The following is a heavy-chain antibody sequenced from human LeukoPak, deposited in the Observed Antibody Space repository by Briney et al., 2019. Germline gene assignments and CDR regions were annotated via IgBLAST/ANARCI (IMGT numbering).Heavy chain of an antibody. CDR3: ASIAARRDNDY. CDR1: GFTFSSYS. CDR2: ISSSSSYI. D-gene: IGHD6-6*01. J-gene: IGHJ4*02. V-gene: IGHV3-21*01. Sequence: GGSLRLSCAASGFTFSSYSMNWVRQAPGKGLEWVSSISSSSSYIYYADSVKGRFTISRDNAKNSLYLQMSSLRAEDTAVYYCASIAARRDNDYWGQGTLVTVSS.